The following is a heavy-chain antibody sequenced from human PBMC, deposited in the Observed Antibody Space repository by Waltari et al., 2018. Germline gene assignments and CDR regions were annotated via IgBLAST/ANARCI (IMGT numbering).Heavy chain of an antibody. Sequence: EVQLVESGGGLVQPGGSLRISCAASGFTFSDYWMHWVRQAPGKGLVWVSRLNSGGTNVDYADSVKGRFTISRDNAKNTLYLQMISLRVEDTAVYHCVRGTNGWYGVDYWGQGTPVTVSS. V-gene: IGHV3-74*02. CDR3: VRGTNGWYGVDY. J-gene: IGHJ4*02. CDR1: GFTFSDYW. D-gene: IGHD3-10*01. CDR2: LNSGGTNV.